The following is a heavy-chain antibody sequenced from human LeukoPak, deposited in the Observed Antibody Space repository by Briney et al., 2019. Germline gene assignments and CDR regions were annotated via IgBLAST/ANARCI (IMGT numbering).Heavy chain of an antibody. CDR1: GGSISSYY. V-gene: IGHV4-59*01. CDR2: IYYSGST. CDR3: AREIHSCSWYSYYYYYYMDV. D-gene: IGHD6-13*01. Sequence: PSETLSLTCTVSGGSISSYYWSWIRQPPGKGLEWIGYIYYSGSTNYNPSLKSRVTISVDTSKNQFSLKLSSVTAADTAVYYCAREIHSCSWYSYYYYYYMDVWGKGTTVTVSS. J-gene: IGHJ6*03.